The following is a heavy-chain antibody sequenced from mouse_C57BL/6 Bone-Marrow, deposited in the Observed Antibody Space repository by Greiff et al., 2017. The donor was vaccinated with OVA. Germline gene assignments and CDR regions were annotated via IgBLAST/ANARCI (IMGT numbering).Heavy chain of an antibody. Sequence: QVQLQQPGAELVKPGASVKLSCKASGYTFTSYWMHWVKQRPGPGLEWIGMIHPNSGSTNYNEKFKSKATLTVDKSSSTAYMQLSSLTSEDSAVYYCAPFPRGYAMDYWGQGTSVTVSS. CDR3: APFPRGYAMDY. CDR1: GYTFTSYW. D-gene: IGHD3-1*01. V-gene: IGHV1-64*01. CDR2: IHPNSGST. J-gene: IGHJ4*01.